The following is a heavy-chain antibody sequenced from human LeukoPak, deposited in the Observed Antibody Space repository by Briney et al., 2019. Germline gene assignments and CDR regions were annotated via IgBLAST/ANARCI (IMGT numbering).Heavy chain of an antibody. CDR2: IYYSGST. CDR1: GGSISSSSYY. CDR3: ASPTYDFWTPGGYYYYYMDV. V-gene: IGHV4-39*01. J-gene: IGHJ6*03. Sequence: SETLSLTCTVSGGSISSSSYYWSWIRQPPGKGLEWIGSIYYSGSTYYNPSLKSRVTISVDTSKNQFSLKLSSVTAADTAVYYCASPTYDFWTPGGYYYYYMDVWGKGTTVTVSS. D-gene: IGHD3-3*01.